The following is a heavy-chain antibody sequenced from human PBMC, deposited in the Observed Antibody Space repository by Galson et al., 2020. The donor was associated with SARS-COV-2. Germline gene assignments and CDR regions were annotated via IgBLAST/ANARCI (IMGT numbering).Heavy chain of an antibody. CDR3: AREVVVVPAHRYYYYYYMDV. CDR1: GGSFIGYY. CDR2: INHSGST. D-gene: IGHD2-2*01. Sequence: SETLSLTCAVYGGSFIGYYWSWIRQPPGKGLEWIGEINHSGSTNYNPSLKSRVTISVDTSKNQFSLKLSSVTAADTAVYYCAREVVVVPAHRYYYYYYMDVWGKGTTVTVSS. J-gene: IGHJ6*03. V-gene: IGHV4-34*01.